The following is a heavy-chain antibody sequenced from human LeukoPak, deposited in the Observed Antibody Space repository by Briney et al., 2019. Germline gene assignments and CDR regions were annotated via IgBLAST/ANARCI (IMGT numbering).Heavy chain of an antibody. J-gene: IGHJ4*02. D-gene: IGHD3-9*01. CDR2: ISSSSSYI. CDR1: GFTFITYT. Sequence: GGPLRLSCAASGFTFITYTMNWVRQAPGKGLEWVSSISSSSSYIYYADSVKGRFTISRDNAKNSLYLQMNSLRAEDTAVYYCARWLEGSLIGYPPLWGQGTLVTVSS. V-gene: IGHV3-21*01. CDR3: ARWLEGSLIGYPPL.